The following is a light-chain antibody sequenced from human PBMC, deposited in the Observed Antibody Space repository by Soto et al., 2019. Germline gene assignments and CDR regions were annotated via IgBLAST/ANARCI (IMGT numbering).Light chain of an antibody. V-gene: IGLV2-14*01. Sequence: QSALTQPPSASGSPGQSVTISCTGTSSDVGGYNYVSWYQQHPGKAPKLMIYEVSKRPSGVSNRFSGSKVGNTASLTISGLQAEDEADYYCSSCTSSTTVVFGGGTKLTVL. CDR1: SSDVGGYNY. J-gene: IGLJ3*02. CDR3: SSCTSSTTVV. CDR2: EVS.